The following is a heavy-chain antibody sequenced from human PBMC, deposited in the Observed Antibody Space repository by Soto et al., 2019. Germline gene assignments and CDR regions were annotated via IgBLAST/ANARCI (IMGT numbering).Heavy chain of an antibody. J-gene: IGHJ4*02. Sequence: GGYLRLSCADSGFTFSSYSMNWVRQAPGKGLEWVSSISSSSSYIYYADSVKGRFTISRDNAKNSLYLQMNSLRAEDTAVYYCARAFYGSPTYYFDYWGQGTLVTVSS. CDR1: GFTFSSYS. CDR2: ISSSSSYI. V-gene: IGHV3-21*01. D-gene: IGHD6-13*01. CDR3: ARAFYGSPTYYFDY.